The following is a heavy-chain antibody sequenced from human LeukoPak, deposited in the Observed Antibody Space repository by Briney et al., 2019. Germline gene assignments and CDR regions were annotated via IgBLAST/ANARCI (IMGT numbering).Heavy chain of an antibody. CDR3: ARDRDRYCSGGSCYGDAFDI. CDR1: GFTFSSYS. J-gene: IGHJ3*02. D-gene: IGHD2-15*01. Sequence: PGGSLRLSCAASGFTFSSYSMNWVRQAPGKGLEWVSSISSSSSYIYYADSVKGRFTISRDNAKNSLYLQMNSLRAEDTAVYYCARDRDRYCSGGSCYGDAFDIWGQGTMVTVSS. CDR2: ISSSSSYI. V-gene: IGHV3-21*01.